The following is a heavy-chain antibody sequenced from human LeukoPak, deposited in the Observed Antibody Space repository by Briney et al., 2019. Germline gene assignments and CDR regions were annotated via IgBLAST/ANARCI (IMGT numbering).Heavy chain of an antibody. V-gene: IGHV4-4*07. CDR1: GGSISSYY. J-gene: IGHJ6*04. D-gene: IGHD2-2*01. CDR2: IYTSGST. Sequence: PSETLSLTXTVSGGSISSYYWSWIRQPAGKGLEWIGRIYTSGSTNYNPSLKSRVTMSVYTSKNQFSLKLSSVPAADTAVYYCASARTTAFMDVWGKGTTVTVSS. CDR3: ASARTTAFMDV.